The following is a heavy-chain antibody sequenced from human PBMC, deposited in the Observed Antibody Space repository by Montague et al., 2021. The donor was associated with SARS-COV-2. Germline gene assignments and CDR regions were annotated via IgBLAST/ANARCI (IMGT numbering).Heavy chain of an antibody. CDR3: AGKGRGRPDLAY. D-gene: IGHD3-16*01. J-gene: IGHJ4*02. Sequence: SETLSLTCVVSGASISTDNWWTWVRLPPGKGREWVGEIFHTGSTKYKQSPKSRVSMSVDKSWNKFSLRLTTVTAADTAIYYCAGKGRGRPDLAYWGQGTLVTVSS. V-gene: IGHV4-4*02. CDR2: IFHTGST. CDR1: GASISTDNW.